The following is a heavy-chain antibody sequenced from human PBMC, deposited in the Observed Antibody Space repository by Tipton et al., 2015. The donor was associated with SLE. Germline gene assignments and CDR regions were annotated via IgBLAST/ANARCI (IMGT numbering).Heavy chain of an antibody. D-gene: IGHD1-26*01. Sequence: QSGAEVKKPGASVKVSCTASGYTFTSYGISWVRQAPGQGLEWMGWISAYNGNTNYVQTLQGRVTMTTDTSTTIAYMELRSLRSDDTAIYYCGRDGKEDAFDIWGQGTMVTVAS. CDR3: GRDGKEDAFDI. V-gene: IGHV1-18*04. CDR2: ISAYNGNT. CDR1: GYTFTSYG. J-gene: IGHJ3*02.